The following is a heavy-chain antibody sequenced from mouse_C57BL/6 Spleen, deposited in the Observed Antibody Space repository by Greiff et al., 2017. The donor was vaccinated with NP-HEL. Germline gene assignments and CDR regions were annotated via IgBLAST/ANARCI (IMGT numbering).Heavy chain of an antibody. Sequence: EVKLQESGPGLVKPSQSLSLTCSVTGYSITSGYYWNWIRQVPGNKLEWMGYISYDGSNNYNPSLKNRISITRDTSKNQFFLKLNSVTTEDTATYYCARGGWDWFAYWGQGTLVTVSA. V-gene: IGHV3-6*01. CDR3: ARGGWDWFAY. CDR2: ISYDGSN. D-gene: IGHD2-3*01. J-gene: IGHJ3*01. CDR1: GYSITSGYY.